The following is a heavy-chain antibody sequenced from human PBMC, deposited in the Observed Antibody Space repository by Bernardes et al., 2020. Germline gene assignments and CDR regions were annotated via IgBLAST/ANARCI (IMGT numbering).Heavy chain of an antibody. CDR1: GFTFRTSA. V-gene: IGHV3-23*01. CDR2: ISGSGGNT. D-gene: IGHD3-10*01. CDR3: AKGGEGVKGLYYFDY. Sequence: GGSLRLSCAASGFTFRTSAMNWVRQAPGPGLAWVSAISGSGGNTYYADSVKGRFTISRDNSKNTLYLQMNSLRAEDTAVYYCAKGGEGVKGLYYFDYWGQGTLVTVSS. J-gene: IGHJ4*02.